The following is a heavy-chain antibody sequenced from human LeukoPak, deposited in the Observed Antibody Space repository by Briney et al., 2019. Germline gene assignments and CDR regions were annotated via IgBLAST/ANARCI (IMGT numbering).Heavy chain of an antibody. CDR3: ARDRLGDYDHSGYYDK. J-gene: IGHJ4*02. V-gene: IGHV3-11*01. Sequence: PGRSLRLSCAPSGFTFSDYYISWIRQAPGKGLEWVSYICDSGRTIYYADSVKGRFTISRDNAKNSVYLQMNNLRAEDTAVYYCARDRLGDYDHSGYYDKWGQGTLVTVSS. CDR1: GFTFSDYY. D-gene: IGHD3-22*01. CDR2: ICDSGRTI.